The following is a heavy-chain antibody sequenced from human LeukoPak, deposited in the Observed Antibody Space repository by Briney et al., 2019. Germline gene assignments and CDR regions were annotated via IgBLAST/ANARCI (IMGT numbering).Heavy chain of an antibody. Sequence: GASVKVSCRASGYTFTSYGISWVRQAPGQGLEWMGWISAYNGNTNYAQKLQGRVTMTTDTSTSTAYMELRSLRSDDTAVYYCARDSADIVLMVYALSAFDIWGQGTMVTVSS. CDR1: GYTFTSYG. CDR3: ARDSADIVLMVYALSAFDI. D-gene: IGHD2-8*01. V-gene: IGHV1-18*01. J-gene: IGHJ3*02. CDR2: ISAYNGNT.